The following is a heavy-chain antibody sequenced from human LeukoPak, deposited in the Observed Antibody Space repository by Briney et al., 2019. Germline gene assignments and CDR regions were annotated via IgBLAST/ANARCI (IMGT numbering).Heavy chain of an antibody. CDR3: AKPIGTSVGRRGAFDI. J-gene: IGHJ3*02. CDR2: ISGSGGST. D-gene: IGHD1-1*01. CDR1: GFTFSSYG. V-gene: IGHV3-23*01. Sequence: SGGSLRLSCAASGFTFSSYGMSWVRQAPGKGLEWVSTISGSGGSTYYADSVKGRFTISRDNSKSTLYLQMNSLRAGDTAVYYCAKPIGTSVGRRGAFDIWGQGTMVTVSS.